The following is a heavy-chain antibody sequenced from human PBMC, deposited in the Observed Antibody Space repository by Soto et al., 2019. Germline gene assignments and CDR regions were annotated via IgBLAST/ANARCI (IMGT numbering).Heavy chain of an antibody. J-gene: IGHJ4*02. CDR3: ARVRATDYEIDY. D-gene: IGHD4-17*01. CDR1: GFMFGSYW. CDR2: IKRDGSEK. Sequence: GSLRRSCTASGFMFGSYWMTWGRHVPGKGLQWVANIKRDGSEKYYGDFGKGRFTISRDNADNSVFLDMNNLRVDDTATYYCARVRATDYEIDYWGQGVLVTVSS. V-gene: IGHV3-7*03.